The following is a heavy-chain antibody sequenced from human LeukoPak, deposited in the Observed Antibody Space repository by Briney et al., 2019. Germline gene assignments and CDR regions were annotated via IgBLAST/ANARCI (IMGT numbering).Heavy chain of an antibody. CDR3: AREHYYDSSGYYPIDY. CDR1: GGSFSGYY. Sequence: SETLSLTRAVYGGSFSGYYWSWIRQPPGKGLEWIGEINHSGSTNYNPSLKSRVTISVDTSKNQFSLKLSSVTAADTAVYYCAREHYYDSSGYYPIDYWGQGTLVTVSS. V-gene: IGHV4-34*01. D-gene: IGHD3-22*01. CDR2: INHSGST. J-gene: IGHJ4*02.